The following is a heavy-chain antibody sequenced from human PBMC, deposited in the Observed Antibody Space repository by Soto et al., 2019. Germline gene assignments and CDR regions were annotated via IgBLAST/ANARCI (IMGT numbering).Heavy chain of an antibody. J-gene: IGHJ3*02. CDR2: IYYSGST. Sequence: QLQLQESGPGLVKPSETLSLTCTVSGGSISSSSYYWGWIRQPPGKGLEWIGSIYYSGSTYYNPSLKSRVTISVDTSKNKFSLKLSSVTAADTAVYYCAKGGSGSYSNAFDIWCQGTMVTVSS. CDR3: AKGGSGSYSNAFDI. V-gene: IGHV4-39*01. D-gene: IGHD3-10*01. CDR1: GGSISSSSYY.